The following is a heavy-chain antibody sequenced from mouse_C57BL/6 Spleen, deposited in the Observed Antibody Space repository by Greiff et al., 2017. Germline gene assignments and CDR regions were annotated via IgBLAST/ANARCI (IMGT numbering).Heavy chain of an antibody. CDR1: GYTFTSYW. CDR2: IDPSDSET. J-gene: IGHJ2*01. V-gene: IGHV1-52*01. Sequence: QVHVKQPGAELVRPGSSVKLSCKASGYTFTSYWMHWVKQRPIQGLEWIGNIDPSDSETHYNQKFKDKATLTVDKSSSTAYMQLSSLTSEASAVYYCAREGGYWGQGTTLTVSS. CDR3: AREGGY.